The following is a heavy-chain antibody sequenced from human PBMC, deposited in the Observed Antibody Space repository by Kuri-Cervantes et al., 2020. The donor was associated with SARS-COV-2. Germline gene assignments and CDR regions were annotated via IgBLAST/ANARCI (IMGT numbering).Heavy chain of an antibody. Sequence: LSLTCAASGFTFSSYSMNRVRQAPGKGLEWVSSISSSSSYIYYADSVKGRFTISRDNAKNSLYLQMNSLRAEDTAVYYCAREMRGSGNGYGMDVWGQGTTVTVSS. J-gene: IGHJ6*02. D-gene: IGHD3-10*01. CDR2: ISSSSSYI. CDR3: AREMRGSGNGYGMDV. CDR1: GFTFSSYS. V-gene: IGHV3-21*01.